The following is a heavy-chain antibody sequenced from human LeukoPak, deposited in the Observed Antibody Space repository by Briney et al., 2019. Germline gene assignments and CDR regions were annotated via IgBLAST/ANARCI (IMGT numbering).Heavy chain of an antibody. D-gene: IGHD5-18*01. CDR2: ISAYNGNI. Sequence: PQASVKVSCKASGYTFTDFGISWVRQAPGQGLEWMGWISAYNGNINYAQKVQGRVTMTTDTSTRTAYMEVRSLRSEDTAVYYCVRDLGVDTTMIFFDYWGQGSVVTVSS. J-gene: IGHJ4*02. CDR3: VRDLGVDTTMIFFDY. V-gene: IGHV1-18*04. CDR1: GYTFTDFG.